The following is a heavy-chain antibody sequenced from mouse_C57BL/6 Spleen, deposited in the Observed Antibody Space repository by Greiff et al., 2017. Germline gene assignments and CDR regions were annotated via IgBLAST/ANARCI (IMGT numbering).Heavy chain of an antibody. V-gene: IGHV1-54*01. CDR3: ARGDYGSSYGDY. J-gene: IGHJ2*01. Sequence: LEESGAELVRPGTSVKVSCKASGYAFTNYLIEWVKQRPGQGLEWIGVINPGSGGTNYNEKFKGKATLTADKSSSTAYMQLSSLTSEDSAVYFCARGDYGSSYGDYWGQGTTLTVSS. D-gene: IGHD1-1*01. CDR1: GYAFTNYL. CDR2: INPGSGGT.